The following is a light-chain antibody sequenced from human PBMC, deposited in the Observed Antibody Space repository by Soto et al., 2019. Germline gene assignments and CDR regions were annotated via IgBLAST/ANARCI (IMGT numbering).Light chain of an antibody. V-gene: IGLV2-11*01. CDR3: CSYDGNFVHV. Sequence: QSALTQPRSVSGSPGQSVTISCLGTSGDVAGYDYVSWYQQHPGKTPKLLIYDVNKRPSGVPDRFSGSKSGNTASLTISGLQAEDEADYYCCSYDGNFVHVFESGTKVTVL. CDR2: DVN. CDR1: SGDVAGYDY. J-gene: IGLJ1*01.